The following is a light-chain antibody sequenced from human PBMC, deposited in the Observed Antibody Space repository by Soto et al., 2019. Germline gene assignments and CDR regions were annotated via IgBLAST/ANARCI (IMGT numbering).Light chain of an antibody. CDR1: QGIDNY. J-gene: IGKJ4*01. CDR2: AAT. CDR3: QQADSFPLS. V-gene: IGKV1-27*01. Sequence: DIQMTQSPSSLSASVGDRVSITCRASQGIDNYLAWYHLRPGKAPNLLIFAATTLQSGVPFRFSGSRSGATFTLTISSLQPEDFATYYCQQADSFPLSFGGGTKVDIK.